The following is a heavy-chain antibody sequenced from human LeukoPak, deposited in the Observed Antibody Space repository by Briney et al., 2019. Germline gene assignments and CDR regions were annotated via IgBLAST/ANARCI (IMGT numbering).Heavy chain of an antibody. CDR2: ISGSCSNI. D-gene: IGHD3-3*01. V-gene: IGHV3-21*01. J-gene: IGHJ3*02. CDR1: GFTFSNYN. Sequence: GGSLRLSCVASGFTFSNYNMNWVRQAPGKGLEWVSSISGSCSNIYYADSLKGRFTISRDNAKNSLYLQMNSLRAEDTAVYYCARDPYYDFWSDYGTEAFDIWGQGTMVTVSS. CDR3: ARDPYYDFWSDYGTEAFDI.